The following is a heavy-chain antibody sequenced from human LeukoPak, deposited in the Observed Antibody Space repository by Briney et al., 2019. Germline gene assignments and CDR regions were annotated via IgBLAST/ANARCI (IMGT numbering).Heavy chain of an antibody. J-gene: IGHJ4*02. CDR3: ARAPYYYDSSGYYYFDY. CDR1: GGSFSGYY. D-gene: IGHD3-22*01. V-gene: IGHV4-34*01. CDR2: INHSGST. Sequence: SETLSLTCAVYGGSFSGYYWSWIRQPPGRGLEWIGEINHSGSTNYNPSLKSRVTISVDTSKNQFSLKLSSVTAADTAVYYCARAPYYYDSSGYYYFDYWGQGTLVTVSS.